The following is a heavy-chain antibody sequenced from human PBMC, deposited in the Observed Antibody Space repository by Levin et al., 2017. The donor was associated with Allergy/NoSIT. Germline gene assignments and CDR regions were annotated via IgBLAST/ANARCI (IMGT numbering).Heavy chain of an antibody. CDR2: IYYSGST. D-gene: IGHD2-15*01. Sequence: PSQTLSLTCIVSGASISSYHWSWIRQPPGKGLEWIGYIYYSGSTHYNPSLKSRVTMAVDTSRNQFSLTLNSVTAADTAVYYCARDRVVASSGTYYYYGMAVWGQGTTVTVSS. CDR1: GASISSYH. V-gene: IGHV4-59*01. CDR3: ARDRVVASSGTYYYYGMAV. J-gene: IGHJ6*02.